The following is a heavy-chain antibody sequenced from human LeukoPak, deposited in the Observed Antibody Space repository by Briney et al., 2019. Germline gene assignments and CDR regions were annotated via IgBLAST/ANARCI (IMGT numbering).Heavy chain of an antibody. D-gene: IGHD3-16*01. CDR1: GYTFTDYY. CDR2: INSKSGGT. V-gene: IGHV1-2*02. Sequence: VASVKVSCKSSGYTFTDYYMHWVRQAPGQGLEWMGWINSKSGGTNYAQKFQGRVTMTRDTSINTAYMELSSLRSDDTAVYYCASPISQARLRLDNWGQGTLVTVSS. CDR3: ASPISQARLRLDN. J-gene: IGHJ4*02.